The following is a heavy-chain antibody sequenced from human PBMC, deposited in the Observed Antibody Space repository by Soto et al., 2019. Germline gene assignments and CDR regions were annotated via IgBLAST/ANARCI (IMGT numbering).Heavy chain of an antibody. D-gene: IGHD3-10*01. Sequence: QVQLVQSGAEVKKPGSSVKVSCKASGGTFSSYAISWVRQAPGQGLELMGGIIPIFGTANYAQKFQGRVTITADESTSTAYMELSSLRSEDTAVYYCARVGSYYGSGTSGTPSGYYYGMDVWGQGTTVTVSS. V-gene: IGHV1-69*01. CDR1: GGTFSSYA. J-gene: IGHJ6*02. CDR2: IIPIFGTA. CDR3: ARVGSYYGSGTSGTPSGYYYGMDV.